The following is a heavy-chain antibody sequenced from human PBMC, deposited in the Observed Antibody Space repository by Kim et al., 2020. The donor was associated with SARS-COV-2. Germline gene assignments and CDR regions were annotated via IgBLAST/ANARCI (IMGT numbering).Heavy chain of an antibody. CDR1: GFTFSSYA. V-gene: IGHV3-30-3*01. D-gene: IGHD6-6*01. CDR3: ARDGYEVAARPGAFDI. J-gene: IGHJ3*02. CDR2: ISYDGSNK. Sequence: GGSLRLSCAASGFTFSSYAMHWVRQAPGKGLEWVAVISYDGSNKYYADSVKGRFTISRDNSKNTLYLQMDSLRAEDTAVYYCARDGYEVAARPGAFDIWG.